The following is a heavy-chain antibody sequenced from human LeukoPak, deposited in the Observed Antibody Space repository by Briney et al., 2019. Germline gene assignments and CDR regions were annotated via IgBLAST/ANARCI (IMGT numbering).Heavy chain of an antibody. CDR2: IWYDGSNK. V-gene: IGHV3-33*01. J-gene: IGHJ4*02. D-gene: IGHD2-2*01. CDR1: GFTFSSYG. CDR3: ARDVGLGYCSSTSCSHLDY. Sequence: GRSLRLSCAASGFTFSSYGMHWVRQAPGKGLEWVAVIWYDGSNKYYADSVKGRFTISRDNSKNTLYLQMNSLRAEDTAVYYCARDVGLGYCSSTSCSHLDYWGQGTLVTVSS.